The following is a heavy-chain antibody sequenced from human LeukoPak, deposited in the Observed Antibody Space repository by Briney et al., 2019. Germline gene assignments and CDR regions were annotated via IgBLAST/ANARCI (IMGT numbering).Heavy chain of an antibody. D-gene: IGHD6-19*01. CDR1: GFTFDDYA. Sequence: GGSLRLSCAASGFTFDDYAMHWVRQAPGKGLEWVSGISWNSGSIGYADSVRGRFTISRDNAKNSLYLQMDSLRVEDTAFYYCAKDNRRHYTSGPNPDSLHWGQGALVTVSS. CDR2: ISWNSGSI. V-gene: IGHV3-9*01. J-gene: IGHJ4*02. CDR3: AKDNRRHYTSGPNPDSLH.